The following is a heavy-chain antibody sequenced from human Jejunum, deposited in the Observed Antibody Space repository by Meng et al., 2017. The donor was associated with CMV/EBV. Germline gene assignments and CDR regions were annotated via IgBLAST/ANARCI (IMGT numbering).Heavy chain of an antibody. Sequence: SNAWMSWVRQAPGKGLEWVGRIKSKTDGGRTDYAAPVTGRFTISRDDSKNMLYLQMESLKTEDTAVYYCTSGYPHFDWLKSQFDYWGQGTLVTVSS. CDR3: TSGYPHFDWLKSQFDY. V-gene: IGHV3-15*01. CDR1: SNAW. CDR2: IKSKTDGGRT. D-gene: IGHD3-9*01. J-gene: IGHJ4*02.